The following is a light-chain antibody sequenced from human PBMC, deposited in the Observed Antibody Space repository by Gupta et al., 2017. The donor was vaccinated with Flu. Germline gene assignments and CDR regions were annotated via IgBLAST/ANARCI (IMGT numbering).Light chain of an antibody. CDR3: QSYDSSNRWF. CDR1: SGSIATNY. J-gene: IGLJ3*02. V-gene: IGLV6-57*03. Sequence: FMLTQPHSVSESPGKTVTISCTRSSGSIATNYVQWYRQRPGSAPSTVIYEDNQRPSTVPERFSGSIDRSSNSASLTISGLNTEDEADYYCQSYDSSNRWFFGVGTKLTVL. CDR2: EDN.